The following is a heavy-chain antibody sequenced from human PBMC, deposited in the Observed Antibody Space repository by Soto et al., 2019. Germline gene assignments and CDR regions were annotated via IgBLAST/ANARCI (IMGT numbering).Heavy chain of an antibody. CDR3: PRAIGGGPFDY. D-gene: IGHD2-21*01. V-gene: IGHV3-21*01. Sequence: EVQLVESGGGLVKPGGSLRLSCAASGFIFSTYSMNWVRKTPGKGLEWVSSISRSSDHMYYADSVRGRFTISRDNAKNSLFRQMKGLRAEDAVVYSGPRAIGGGPFDYWGRGALVTVSS. CDR1: GFIFSTYS. J-gene: IGHJ4*02. CDR2: ISRSSDHM.